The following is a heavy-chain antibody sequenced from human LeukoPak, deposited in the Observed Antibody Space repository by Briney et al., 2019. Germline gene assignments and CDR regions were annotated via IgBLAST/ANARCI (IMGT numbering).Heavy chain of an antibody. CDR1: GFTFSDYG. CDR3: ARTIFGVTHGFDI. V-gene: IGHV3-23*01. J-gene: IGHJ3*02. CDR2: LSGSGSGAKT. D-gene: IGHD3-3*01. Sequence: SGGSLRLSCAASGFTFSDYGMSWVRQAPGKGLEWVSTLSGSGSGAKTYYADSVKGRFTISRDNSKNTLYVQMNSLRAEDTAVYYCARTIFGVTHGFDIWGQGTIVAVSS.